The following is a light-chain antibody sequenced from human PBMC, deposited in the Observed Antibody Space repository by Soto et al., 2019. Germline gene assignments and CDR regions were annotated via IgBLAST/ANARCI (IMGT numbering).Light chain of an antibody. CDR3: SSYTSSNTLV. J-gene: IGLJ3*02. CDR2: DVS. CDR1: SSDVGAYNY. Sequence: QSVLTQPASVSGSPGQSITISCTGTSSDVGAYNYVSWYQQHPGKAPKLMIYDVSNRPSGVSNRFSGSKSGNTASLTISGLQAEDEADYYCSSYTSSNTLVFSGGTKLTVL. V-gene: IGLV2-14*01.